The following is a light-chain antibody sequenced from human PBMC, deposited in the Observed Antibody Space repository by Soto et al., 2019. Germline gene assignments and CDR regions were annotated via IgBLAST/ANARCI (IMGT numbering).Light chain of an antibody. J-gene: IGLJ1*01. V-gene: IGLV2-14*01. CDR3: SSYTSSSTLV. Sequence: QPVRNRAASGSGAPGEASPISCTGNSSDVGGYNYVSWYQQHPGKAPKLMIYDVSNRPSGVSNRFSGSKSGNTASLTISGLQAEDEADYYCSSYTSSSTLVFGTGTKVTVL. CDR2: DVS. CDR1: SSDVGGYNY.